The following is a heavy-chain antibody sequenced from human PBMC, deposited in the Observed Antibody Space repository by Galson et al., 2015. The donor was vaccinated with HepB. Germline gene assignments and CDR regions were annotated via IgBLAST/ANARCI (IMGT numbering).Heavy chain of an antibody. Sequence: SLRLSCAASGFTFSSYSMNWVRQAPGKGLEWVSYISSSSSTIYYADSVKGRFTIPRDNAKNSLYLQMNSLRAEDTAVYYCARDASGSYYDNWFDPWGQGTLVTVSS. CDR1: GFTFSSYS. J-gene: IGHJ5*02. CDR2: ISSSSSTI. CDR3: ARDASGSYYDNWFDP. V-gene: IGHV3-48*01. D-gene: IGHD1-26*01.